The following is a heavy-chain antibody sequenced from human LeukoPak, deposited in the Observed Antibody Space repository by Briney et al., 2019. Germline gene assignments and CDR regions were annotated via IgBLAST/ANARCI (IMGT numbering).Heavy chain of an antibody. Sequence: PSGTLSLTCAVSGGSISSSNWWSWVRQPPGKGLEWIGEIYHSGSTNYNPSLKSRVTISVDTSKNQFSLKLSSVTAADTAVYYCAREVYDSSGYYYEGCAFDIWGQGTMVTVSS. V-gene: IGHV4-4*02. CDR3: AREVYDSSGYYYEGCAFDI. J-gene: IGHJ3*02. D-gene: IGHD3-22*01. CDR2: IYHSGST. CDR1: GGSISSSNW.